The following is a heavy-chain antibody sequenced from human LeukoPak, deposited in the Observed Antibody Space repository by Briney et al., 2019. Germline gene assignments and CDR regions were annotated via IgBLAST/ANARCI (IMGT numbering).Heavy chain of an antibody. Sequence: GGSLRLSCAASGFTFSSYWMSWVRQAPGKGLEWVANIKQDGSEKYYVDSLKGRFTISRDNAKNSLYLQMNRLRAEDTAVYYCARWADSSGYYYIDYWGQGTLVTVSS. CDR3: ARWADSSGYYYIDY. J-gene: IGHJ4*02. CDR2: IKQDGSEK. D-gene: IGHD3-22*01. CDR1: GFTFSSYW. V-gene: IGHV3-7*04.